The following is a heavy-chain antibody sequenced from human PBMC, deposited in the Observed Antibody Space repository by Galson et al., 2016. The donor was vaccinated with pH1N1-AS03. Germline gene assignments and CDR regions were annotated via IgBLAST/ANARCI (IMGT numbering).Heavy chain of an antibody. J-gene: IGHJ6*02. CDR1: GYIFTGFH. V-gene: IGHV1-2*04. D-gene: IGHD1-26*01. Sequence: SVKVSCKASGYIFTGFHVHWVRQAPGQGLEWMGWINPNNGVTNYAQKFEAWVTMTGDTSISTAYLELYGLQSDDTAVYYCTRDPRGPCASATCATTYYLDMGVGGQGTTVIVSS. CDR2: INPNNGVT. CDR3: TRDPRGPCASATCATTYYLDMGV.